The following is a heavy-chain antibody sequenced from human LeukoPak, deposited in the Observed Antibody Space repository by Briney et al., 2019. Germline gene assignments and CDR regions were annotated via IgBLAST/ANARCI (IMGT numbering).Heavy chain of an antibody. J-gene: IGHJ4*02. Sequence: SQTLSLTCAISGDSVSSNNAAWNWIRQSPSRGFEWLGMTYFRSKWYNDYASSVKSRITVNPDTSKNHFSLQLSSVTPEDTAVYYCARTYGGNCDYWGQGTLVTVSS. CDR1: GDSVSSNNAA. V-gene: IGHV6-1*01. D-gene: IGHD4-23*01. CDR3: ARTYGGNCDY. CDR2: TYFRSKWYN.